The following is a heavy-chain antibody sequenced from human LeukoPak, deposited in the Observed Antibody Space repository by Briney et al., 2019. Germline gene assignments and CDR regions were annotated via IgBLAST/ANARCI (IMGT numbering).Heavy chain of an antibody. Sequence: SETLSLTCTVSGGAISSYYWSWVRQPPGKGLEWIGYIYYSGSTNYNPSLKSRVTISVDTSKNQFSLKLSSVTAPDTAVYYCAAKVGSLRGEVDYWGQGTLVTVSS. CDR2: IYYSGST. D-gene: IGHD3-10*01. J-gene: IGHJ4*02. CDR3: AAKVGSLRGEVDY. CDR1: GGAISSYY. V-gene: IGHV4-59*01.